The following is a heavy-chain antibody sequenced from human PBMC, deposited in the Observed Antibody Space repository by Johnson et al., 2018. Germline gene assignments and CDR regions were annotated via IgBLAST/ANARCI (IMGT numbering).Heavy chain of an antibody. CDR1: GFTFDDYA. J-gene: IGHJ6*03. D-gene: IGHD1-26*01. Sequence: VQLVQSGGGLVQPGRSLRLSCAASGFTFDDYAMHWVRQAPGKGLEWVSGITWNGGSIGYADSVKGRFAMSRDNAKKSRYLQMDSLRAEDTALYYCAKGGRYGGPYYYDYLDVWGKGTTVTVSS. CDR2: ITWNGGSI. V-gene: IGHV3-9*01. CDR3: AKGGRYGGPYYYDYLDV.